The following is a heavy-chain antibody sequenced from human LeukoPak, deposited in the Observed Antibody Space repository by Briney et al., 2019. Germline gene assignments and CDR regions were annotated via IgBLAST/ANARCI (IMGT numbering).Heavy chain of an antibody. D-gene: IGHD3-22*01. Sequence: PSETLSLTCTVSGGSISSGSYYWSWIRQPPGKGLEWIGSIYHSGSTYYNPSLKSRVTISVDTSKNQFSLKLSSVTAADTAVYYCARDRGFDYYDSSGYGGWGQGTLVTVSS. CDR1: GGSISSGSYY. CDR2: IYHSGST. J-gene: IGHJ4*02. CDR3: ARDRGFDYYDSSGYGG. V-gene: IGHV4-39*07.